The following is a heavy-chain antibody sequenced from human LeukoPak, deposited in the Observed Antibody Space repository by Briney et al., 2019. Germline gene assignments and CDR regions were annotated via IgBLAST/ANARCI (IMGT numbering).Heavy chain of an antibody. D-gene: IGHD6-13*01. V-gene: IGHV1-24*01. J-gene: IGHJ3*02. Sequence: ASVKVSCKVSGYTLTELSMHWVRQAPGKGLEWMGGFDPEDGETIYAKKFQGRVTITADKSTSTAYMELSSLRSEDTAVYCCARDDTVPYSKNAFDIWGQGTMVTVSS. CDR3: ARDDTVPYSKNAFDI. CDR2: FDPEDGET. CDR1: GYTLTELS.